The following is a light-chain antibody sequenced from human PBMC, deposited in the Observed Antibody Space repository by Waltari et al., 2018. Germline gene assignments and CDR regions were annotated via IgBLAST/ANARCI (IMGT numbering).Light chain of an antibody. CDR2: EAS. J-gene: IGKJ4*01. CDR3: QQRANWPPLT. CDR1: QSVYNF. Sequence: EVVLTQSPATLSLSPGERATLSCRASQSVYNFLAWYQQKPGQAPRLLIYEASQRATGIPARFSGSGSGTDFTLTISNREPEDVAVYYCQQRANWPPLTFGGGTKVEIK. V-gene: IGKV3-11*01.